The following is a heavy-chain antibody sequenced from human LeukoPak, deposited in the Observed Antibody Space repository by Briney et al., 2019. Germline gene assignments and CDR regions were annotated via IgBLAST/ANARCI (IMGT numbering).Heavy chain of an antibody. J-gene: IGHJ6*02. CDR3: ASDGMDV. V-gene: IGHV3-53*04. Sequence: GGSLRLSCAASGFTFTNYAMSWVRQALGKGLEWVSVIYSGGSTYYADSVKGRFTISRHNSKNTLYLQMNSLRAEDTAVYYCASDGMDVWGQGTTVTVSS. CDR1: GFTFTNYA. CDR2: IYSGGST.